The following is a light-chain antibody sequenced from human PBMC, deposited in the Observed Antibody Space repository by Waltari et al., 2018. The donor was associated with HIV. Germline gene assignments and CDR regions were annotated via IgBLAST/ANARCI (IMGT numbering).Light chain of an antibody. V-gene: IGLV2-14*01. CDR3: ASYISSSSPE. Sequence: QSALTQPASVSGSPGQSITISGTGTSRDLRTYNSGSWYQHHPGKAPKVIIYEVSNRPSGVSSRFSGSISANTASLTISGLQAEDEAVYFCASYISSSSPEFGGGTKVTVL. CDR1: SRDLRTYNS. J-gene: IGLJ3*02. CDR2: EVS.